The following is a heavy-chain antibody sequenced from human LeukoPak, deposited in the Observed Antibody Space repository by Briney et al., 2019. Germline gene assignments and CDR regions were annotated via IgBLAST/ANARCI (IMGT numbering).Heavy chain of an antibody. D-gene: IGHD3-10*01. CDR3: TTDYYGSGSYPDAFDI. V-gene: IGHV3-15*01. CDR1: GFTFSNAW. J-gene: IGHJ3*02. CDR2: IKSKTDGGTT. Sequence: PGGSLRLSCAASGFTFSNAWMSWVRQAPGKGLQWVGRIKSKTDGGTTDYVAPVKGIFTISRDDSKNTLYVQMNSLKTEDTAVYYCTTDYYGSGSYPDAFDIWGRGTMVTVSS.